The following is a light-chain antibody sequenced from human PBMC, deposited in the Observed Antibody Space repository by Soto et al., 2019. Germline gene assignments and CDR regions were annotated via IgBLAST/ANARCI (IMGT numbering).Light chain of an antibody. CDR3: QQYGSSLIT. Sequence: EVVMTQSPATLSVSAGERATLSCGASQSVRSYLAWYQQKSGQAPRLLIYGASSRATGIPDRFSGSGSGTDFTLTISRLEPEDFAVYYCQQYGSSLITFGQGTRLEIK. V-gene: IGKV3-20*01. CDR1: QSVRSY. J-gene: IGKJ5*01. CDR2: GAS.